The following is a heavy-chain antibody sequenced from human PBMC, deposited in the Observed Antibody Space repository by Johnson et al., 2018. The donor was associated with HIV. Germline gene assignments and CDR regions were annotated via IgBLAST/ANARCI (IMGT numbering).Heavy chain of an antibody. D-gene: IGHD1-26*01. J-gene: IGHJ3*02. CDR2: ISYDGSNK. CDR3: AKAVGGYAFDI. Sequence: QVQLVESGGGLVKPGGSLRLSCAASGFTFSDYYMSWIRQAPGKGLEWVAVISYDGSNKYYADSVKGRFTISRDNSKNTLYLQMNSLRAEDTAVYYCAKAVGGYAFDIWGQGTMVTVSS. CDR1: GFTFSDYY. V-gene: IGHV3-30*18.